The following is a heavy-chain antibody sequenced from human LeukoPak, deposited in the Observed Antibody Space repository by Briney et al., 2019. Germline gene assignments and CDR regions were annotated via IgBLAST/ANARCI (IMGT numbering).Heavy chain of an antibody. V-gene: IGHV3-7*01. J-gene: IGHJ4*02. D-gene: IGHD4-23*01. CDR3: ARDDYGANSD. CDR2: IKQDGSEK. CDR1: GFTFSSYW. Sequence: GGSLRLSCAASGFTFSSYWVSWVRQAPGKGLEWVANIKQDGSEKYYVDSVKGRFTISRDNAKNSLYLQMNSLRAEDTAVYYCARDDYGANSDWGPGTLVTVSS.